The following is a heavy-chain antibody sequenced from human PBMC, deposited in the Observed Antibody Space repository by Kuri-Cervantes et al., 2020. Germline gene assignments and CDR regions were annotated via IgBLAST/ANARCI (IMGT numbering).Heavy chain of an antibody. CDR2: INHSGST. J-gene: IGHJ5*02. CDR1: GGSFSGYY. CDR3: ARGGRLGVAASPNWFDP. D-gene: IGHD2-15*01. Sequence: ESLKISCAVYGGSFSGYYWSWIRQPPGKGLEWIGEINHSGSTNYNPSLKSRVTISVDTSKNQFSLKLSSVTAADTAVYYCARGGRLGVAASPNWFDPWGQGTLVTVSS. V-gene: IGHV4-34*01.